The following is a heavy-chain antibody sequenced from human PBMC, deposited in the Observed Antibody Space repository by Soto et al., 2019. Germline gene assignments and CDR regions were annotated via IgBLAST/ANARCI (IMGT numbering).Heavy chain of an antibody. Sequence: EVFLLDSGGGLVQPGGSLRLSCAASGFTFSNYAMTWVRQAPGKGPEWISTVNNGGGGTYYADSVKGRLTISRDNSKNTLYLQVSSLRAEDTAVYYCAKERLGRGIDYWGQGILVTVSS. CDR3: AKERLGRGIDY. V-gene: IGHV3-23*01. D-gene: IGHD3-10*01. CDR2: VNNGGGGT. J-gene: IGHJ4*02. CDR1: GFTFSNYA.